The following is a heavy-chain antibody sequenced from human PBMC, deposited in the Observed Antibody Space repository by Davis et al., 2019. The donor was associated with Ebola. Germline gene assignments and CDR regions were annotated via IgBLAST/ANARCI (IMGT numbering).Heavy chain of an antibody. Sequence: PGGSLRLSCAASGFTARHYGTHWVRQAPAKALAWVADISSNGQNKYFPDSVKGRVTIVRDNSKNTVYLQMDSLRAEDTAVYYCARDADTTTYYWYFDLWGRGTLVTVSS. CDR3: ARDADTTTYYWYFDL. CDR1: GFTARHYG. J-gene: IGHJ2*01. CDR2: ISSNGQNK. V-gene: IGHV3-33*01. D-gene: IGHD2/OR15-2a*01.